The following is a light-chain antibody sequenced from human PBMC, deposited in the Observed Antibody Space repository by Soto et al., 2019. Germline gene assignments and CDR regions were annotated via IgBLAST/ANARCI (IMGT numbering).Light chain of an antibody. V-gene: IGKV1-27*01. CDR2: AAS. CDR1: QGISNS. CDR3: QKYNSAPLT. Sequence: DIQMTQSPSSLSASVGDRVTITCRASQGISNSLAWYQQKPGRVPELLMYAASTLQSGVPSRFSRSGSVTDFTLTISSLQPEDVATYYCQKYNSAPLTFGGGTKVEIK. J-gene: IGKJ4*01.